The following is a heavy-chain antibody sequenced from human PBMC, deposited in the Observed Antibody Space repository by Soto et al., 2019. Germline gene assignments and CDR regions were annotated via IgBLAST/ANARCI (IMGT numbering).Heavy chain of an antibody. D-gene: IGHD3-22*01. CDR2: INPNSGGT. Sequence: ASVKVSCKASGYTFTGYYMHWVRQAPGQGLEWMGWINPNSGGTNYAQKFQGRVTMTRDTSISTAYMELSRLRSDDTAVYYCARDITMMEEVMGYFGQGTLGTFS. CDR1: GYTFTGYY. J-gene: IGHJ4*02. CDR3: ARDITMMEEVMGY. V-gene: IGHV1-2*02.